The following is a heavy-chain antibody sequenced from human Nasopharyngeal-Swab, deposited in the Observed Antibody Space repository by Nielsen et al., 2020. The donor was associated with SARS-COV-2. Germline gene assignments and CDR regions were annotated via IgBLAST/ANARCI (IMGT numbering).Heavy chain of an antibody. CDR2: ISWNSGNT. Sequence: SLKISCAASGLNFDNYAMHWVRQIPGKGLEWVSAISWNSGNTEYAGSVKGRFTISRDNAKNSVFLQMNSLTPEDTALYYCVKDTDAVVTRALDIWGRGTTVTVSS. CDR3: VKDTDAVVTRALDI. D-gene: IGHD4-23*01. J-gene: IGHJ3*02. V-gene: IGHV3-9*01. CDR1: GLNFDNYA.